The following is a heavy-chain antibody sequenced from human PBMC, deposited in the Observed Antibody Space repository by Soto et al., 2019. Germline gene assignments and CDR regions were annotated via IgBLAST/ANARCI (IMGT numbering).Heavy chain of an antibody. D-gene: IGHD1-26*01. J-gene: IGHJ6*02. CDR2: IKQDGSEK. Sequence: LRLSCAASGFTFSSYWMSWVRQAPGKGLEWVAIIKQDGSEKYYVDSVKGRFTISRDNAKNSLFLQMNSLRAEDTAVYYCARDVVVGATTGLGDYYYYYGMDVWGQGTTVTVSS. V-gene: IGHV3-7*03. CDR1: GFTFSSYW. CDR3: ARDVVVGATTGLGDYYYYYGMDV.